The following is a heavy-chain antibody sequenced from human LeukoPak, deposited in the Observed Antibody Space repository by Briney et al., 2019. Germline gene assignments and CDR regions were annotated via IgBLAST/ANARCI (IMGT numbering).Heavy chain of an antibody. J-gene: IGHJ4*02. V-gene: IGHV4-59*01. CDR1: GGSISSYY. CDR2: IYYSGST. D-gene: IGHD6-13*01. Sequence: SETLSLTCTVSGGSISSYYWSWIRQPPGKGLEWIGYIYYSGSTNYNPSLKSRVTISVDTSKNQFSLKLSSVTAADTAVYYCARVSSSSWYYFDYWGQGTLVTASS. CDR3: ARVSSSSWYYFDY.